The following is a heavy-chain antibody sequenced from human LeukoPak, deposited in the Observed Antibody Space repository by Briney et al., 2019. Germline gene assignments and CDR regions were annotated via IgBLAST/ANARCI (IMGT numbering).Heavy chain of an antibody. J-gene: IGHJ4*02. D-gene: IGHD6-13*01. CDR2: ISATGGTT. CDR3: AKATFASSWNLYFDY. V-gene: IGHV3-23*01. CDR1: GIPFSRYA. Sequence: AGGSLRLSCAASGIPFSRYAMTWVRQAPGKGLEWVSLISATGGTTYYADSVKGRFTISRDNSKSTLYLQMNSLRAEDTAVYYCAKATFASSWNLYFDYWGQGTLVTVSS.